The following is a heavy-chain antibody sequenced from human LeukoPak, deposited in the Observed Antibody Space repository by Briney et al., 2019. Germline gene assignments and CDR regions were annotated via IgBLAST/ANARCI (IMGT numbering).Heavy chain of an antibody. CDR2: NYHGDSDT. CDR1: GYSFTSYW. Sequence: GESLKISCNGSGYSFTSYWIGWMRQMPRKGLEWMGINYHGDSDTRYSPSFQGQVTTSADKSISTAYQQWGSLKASDTAMYYCARRSANFDYWGQGTLVTVSS. V-gene: IGHV5-51*01. CDR3: ARRSANFDY. J-gene: IGHJ4*02.